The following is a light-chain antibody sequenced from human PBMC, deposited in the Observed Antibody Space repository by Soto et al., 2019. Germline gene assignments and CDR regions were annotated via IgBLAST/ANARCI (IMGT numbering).Light chain of an antibody. CDR3: CSYTSRKTLL. V-gene: IGLV2-14*01. CDR1: NSDVGGYNY. Sequence: QSVLTQPASVSGSPGQSITISCTGANSDVGGYNYVSWYQQHPGKAPKFILYEVRNRPSGISDRFSGSKSGNTASLTISELQPEDEAEYFCCSYTSRKTLLFGGGTQLTVL. J-gene: IGLJ3*02. CDR2: EVR.